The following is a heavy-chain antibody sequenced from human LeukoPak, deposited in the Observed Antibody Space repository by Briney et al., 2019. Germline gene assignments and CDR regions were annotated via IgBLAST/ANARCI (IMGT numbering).Heavy chain of an antibody. CDR1: GGPISSSSYY. CDR3: ATPGGGPYQLTLYFQH. CDR2: IYYSGST. V-gene: IGHV4-39*01. Sequence: SETLSLTCTVSGGPISSSSYYWGWIRQPPGKGLEWIGSIYYSGSTYYNPSLKSRVTISVDTSKNQFSLKLSSVTAADTAVYYCATPGGGPYQLTLYFQHWGQGTLVTVSS. D-gene: IGHD2-2*01. J-gene: IGHJ1*01.